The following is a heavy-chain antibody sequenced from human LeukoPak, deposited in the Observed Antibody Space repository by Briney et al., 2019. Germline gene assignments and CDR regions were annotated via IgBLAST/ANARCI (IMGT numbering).Heavy chain of an antibody. Sequence: ASVKVSCKASGYTFTSYGISWVRQAPGQGLEWMGWINPNSGGTNYAQKFQGWVTMTRDTSISTAYMELSRLRSDDTAVYCCARYSPAPLDAFEIWGLGTMVSVSS. D-gene: IGHD6-13*01. CDR3: ARYSPAPLDAFEI. CDR1: GYTFTSYG. V-gene: IGHV1-2*04. J-gene: IGHJ3*02. CDR2: INPNSGGT.